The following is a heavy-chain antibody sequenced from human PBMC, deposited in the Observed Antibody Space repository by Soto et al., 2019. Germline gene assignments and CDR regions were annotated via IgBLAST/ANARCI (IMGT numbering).Heavy chain of an antibody. V-gene: IGHV4-61*01. CDR3: ARGGRGYSYGYFDY. J-gene: IGHJ4*02. CDR1: GGSVSSGSYY. Sequence: SETLSLTCTVSGGSVSSGSYYWSWIRQPPGKGLEWIGYIYYSGSTNYNPSLKSRVTISVDTSKNQFSLKLSSVTAADTAVYYCARGGRGYSYGYFDYWGQGTLVTVSS. CDR2: IYYSGST. D-gene: IGHD5-18*01.